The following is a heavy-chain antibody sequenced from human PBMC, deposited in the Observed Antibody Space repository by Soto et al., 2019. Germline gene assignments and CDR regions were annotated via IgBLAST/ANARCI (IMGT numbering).Heavy chain of an antibody. D-gene: IGHD3-3*01. V-gene: IGHV1-3*01. Sequence: QVQLVQSGAEVKKPGASVKVSCKASGYTFTSYAMHWVRQAPGQRLEWMGWINAGNGNTKYSQKFQGRVTITRDTSASTAYMELSSLRSEDTAVYYCARDLEYYDFWSGYYRYYYYYGMDVWGQGTTVTVSS. CDR1: GYTFTSYA. CDR3: ARDLEYYDFWSGYYRYYYYYGMDV. J-gene: IGHJ6*02. CDR2: INAGNGNT.